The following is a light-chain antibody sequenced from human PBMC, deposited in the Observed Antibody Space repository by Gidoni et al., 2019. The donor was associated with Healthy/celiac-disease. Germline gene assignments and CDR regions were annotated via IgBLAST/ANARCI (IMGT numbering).Light chain of an antibody. Sequence: SYELTQPHSVSVSPGQTARITCSGDALPKQYAYWYLQKPGQAPVLVIYKDSERPSGIPERFSGSSSGTTVTLTISGVQAEDEADYYCQSADSSGTWVFGGGTKLTVL. J-gene: IGLJ3*02. CDR2: KDS. CDR3: QSADSSGTWV. CDR1: ALPKQY. V-gene: IGLV3-25*02.